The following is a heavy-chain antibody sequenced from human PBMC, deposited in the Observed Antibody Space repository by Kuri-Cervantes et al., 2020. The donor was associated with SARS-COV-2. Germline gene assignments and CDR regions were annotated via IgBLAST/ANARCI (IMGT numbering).Heavy chain of an antibody. D-gene: IGHD5-24*01. Sequence: GGSLRLSCAASGFTFSSYEMNWVRQAPGKGLEWVSYISSSGSTIYYADSVKGRFTISRDNSKNTLYLQMNSLRAEDTAVYYCARDRQRPPITGYFDYWGQGTLVTVS. CDR3: ARDRQRPPITGYFDY. V-gene: IGHV3-48*03. J-gene: IGHJ4*02. CDR1: GFTFSSYE. CDR2: ISSSGSTI.